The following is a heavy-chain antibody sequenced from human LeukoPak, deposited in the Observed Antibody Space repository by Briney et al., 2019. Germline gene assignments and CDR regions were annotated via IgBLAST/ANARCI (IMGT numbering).Heavy chain of an antibody. CDR1: GFTFSSYA. CDR3: TSDILTGYPFDY. V-gene: IGHV3-49*04. J-gene: IGHJ4*02. Sequence: PGGSLRLSCAASGFTFSSYAMSWVRQAPGKGLEWVGFIRSKAYGGTTKYAASVKGRFTISRDDSKSIAYLQMNSLKTEDTAVYYCTSDILTGYPFDYWGQGTLVTVSS. D-gene: IGHD3-9*01. CDR2: IRSKAYGGTT.